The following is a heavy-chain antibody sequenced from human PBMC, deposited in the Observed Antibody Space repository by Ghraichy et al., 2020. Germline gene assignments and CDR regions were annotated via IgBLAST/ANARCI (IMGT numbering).Heavy chain of an antibody. J-gene: IGHJ6*02. CDR3: ARDRIVVSGSMGV. D-gene: IGHD2-15*01. CDR1: GFTFSSYA. Sequence: GGSPRLSCAASGFTFSSYAMHWVRQAPGKGLEWVAVISYDGSNKYYADSVKGRFAISRDNSNNAMYLQMNSLRVEDTAVYYCARDRIVVSGSMGVWGQGTTVTVSS. CDR2: ISYDGSNK. V-gene: IGHV3-30*09.